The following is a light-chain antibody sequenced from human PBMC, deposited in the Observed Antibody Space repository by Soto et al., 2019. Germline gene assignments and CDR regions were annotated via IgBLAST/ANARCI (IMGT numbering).Light chain of an antibody. Sequence: QSALTQPASVSGSPGQAITISCTGTSRDVGSYNLVSWYQQHPGKAPKLMIYEGSKRPSGVSNRCSGSKSGNTASLTISGLQAEDEADYYCCSYAGSSTYVFGTGTQRTVL. CDR2: EGS. CDR1: SRDVGSYNL. J-gene: IGLJ1*01. V-gene: IGLV2-23*01. CDR3: CSYAGSSTYV.